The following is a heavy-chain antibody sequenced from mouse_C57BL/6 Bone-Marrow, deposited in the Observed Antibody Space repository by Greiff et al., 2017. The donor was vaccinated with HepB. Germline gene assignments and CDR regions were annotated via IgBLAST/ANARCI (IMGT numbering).Heavy chain of an antibody. CDR3: VRAHITTVVGGHYAMDY. CDR2: IRSKSSNYAT. CDR1: GFTFNTYA. D-gene: IGHD1-1*01. V-gene: IGHV10-3*01. Sequence: EVQLVESGGGLVQPKGSLKLSCAASGFTFNTYAMHWVRQAPGKGLEWVARIRSKSSNYATYYADSVKDRFTISSDDSQSMLYLQMNNLKTEDTAMYYCVRAHITTVVGGHYAMDYWGQGTSVTVSS. J-gene: IGHJ4*01.